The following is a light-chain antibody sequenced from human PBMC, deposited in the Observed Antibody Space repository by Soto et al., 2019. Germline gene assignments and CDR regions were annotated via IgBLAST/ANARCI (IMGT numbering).Light chain of an antibody. CDR1: SGDVGGYNY. CDR3: CSYAGNYTHV. Sequence: QSVLTQPRSVSGSPGQSVTISCTGTSGDVGGYNYVSWYQQHPGKAPKLMIYDVSKRPSGVPDRFSGSKSGNTASLTISGLLAEDEADYYCCSYAGNYTHVFGTGTKVTVL. J-gene: IGLJ1*01. CDR2: DVS. V-gene: IGLV2-11*01.